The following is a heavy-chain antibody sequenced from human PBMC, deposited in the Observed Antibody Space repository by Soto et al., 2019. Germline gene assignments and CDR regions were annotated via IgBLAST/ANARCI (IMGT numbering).Heavy chain of an antibody. D-gene: IGHD2-2*01. CDR1: GGTFSSYA. J-gene: IGHJ5*02. Sequence: QVQLVQSGAEVKKPGSSVKVSCKASGGTFSSYAISWVRQPPGQGLEWMGGIIPIFGTANYAQKFQGRVTITADESTSTAYMELSSLRSGDTALYYCASEGNQREVYNWFDPWGQGTLVTVSS. CDR2: IIPIFGTA. V-gene: IGHV1-69*01. CDR3: ASEGNQREVYNWFDP.